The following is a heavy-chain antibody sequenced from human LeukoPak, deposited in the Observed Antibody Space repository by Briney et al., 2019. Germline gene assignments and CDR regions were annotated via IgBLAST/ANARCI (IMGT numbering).Heavy chain of an antibody. CDR3: AELGITMIGGV. Sequence: GGSLRLSCGGSGFTFSDYWMNWVRQAPGKGLEWVANIKQDGSEKNYVESVKRRFTISRDNAKNSLYLQMNSLRAEDTAVYYCAELGITMIGGVWGKGTTVTISS. D-gene: IGHD3-10*02. CDR1: GFTFSDYW. V-gene: IGHV3-7*01. J-gene: IGHJ6*04. CDR2: IKQDGSEK.